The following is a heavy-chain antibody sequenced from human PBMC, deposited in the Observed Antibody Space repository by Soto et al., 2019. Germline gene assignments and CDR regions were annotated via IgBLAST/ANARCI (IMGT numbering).Heavy chain of an antibody. CDR2: VFHTGTT. CDR1: GDSVSSPYY. D-gene: IGHD6-19*01. V-gene: IGHV4-4*02. Sequence: QVQLQESGPGLVKPSGTLSLTCAVSGDSVSSPYYWCWVRQPPGKGLEWIGEVFHTGTTSYNPSLSSRVTISLDKSINQFSLDLSSVTAAHTAVYYCARSAGWYAVHSWGPGTLVIVSS. J-gene: IGHJ5*01. CDR3: ARSAGWYAVHS.